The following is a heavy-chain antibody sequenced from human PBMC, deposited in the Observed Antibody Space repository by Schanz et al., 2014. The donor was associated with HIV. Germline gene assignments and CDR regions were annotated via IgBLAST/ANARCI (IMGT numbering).Heavy chain of an antibody. Sequence: EVQLVESGGALVKTGESLRLSCVASARFGFTATWMSWVRQAPGTGLEWVANIKQDGGEKYYVDSVKGRFTISRDNAKNSLYLQMNSLRAEDTAVYYCAGSPRSYFYDCCGFYWGQGTLVTVSS. D-gene: IGHD3-22*01. CDR2: IKQDGGEK. CDR3: AGSPRSYFYDCCGFY. J-gene: IGHJ4*02. V-gene: IGHV3-7*01. CDR1: ARFGFTATW.